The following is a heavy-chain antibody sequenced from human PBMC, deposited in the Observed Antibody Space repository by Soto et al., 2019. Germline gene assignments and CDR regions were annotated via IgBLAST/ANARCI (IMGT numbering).Heavy chain of an antibody. J-gene: IGHJ4*02. Sequence: SETLSLTCTVSGGSISIGGYYWSWIRQHPGKGLEWIGYIYYSGSTYYNPSLKSRVTISVDTSKNQFSLKLSSVTAADTAVYYCARESERESSSTFDYWGQGTLVTVSS. D-gene: IGHD6-6*01. CDR1: GGSISIGGYY. V-gene: IGHV4-31*03. CDR2: IYYSGST. CDR3: ARESERESSSTFDY.